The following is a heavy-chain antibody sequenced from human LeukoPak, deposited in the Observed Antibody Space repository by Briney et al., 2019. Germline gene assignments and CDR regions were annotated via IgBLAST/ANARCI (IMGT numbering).Heavy chain of an antibody. J-gene: IGHJ6*02. CDR1: GFTFSSYG. CDR2: ISYDGSNK. D-gene: IGHD3-22*01. V-gene: IGHV3-30*03. Sequence: GGSLRLSCAASGFTFSSYGMHWVRQAPGKGLEWVAVISYDGSNKYYADSVKGRFTISRDNSKNTLYLQMNSLRAEDTAVYYCASSHHYYDRKRSIDYYYYGMDVWGQGTTVTVSS. CDR3: ASSHHYYDRKRSIDYYYYGMDV.